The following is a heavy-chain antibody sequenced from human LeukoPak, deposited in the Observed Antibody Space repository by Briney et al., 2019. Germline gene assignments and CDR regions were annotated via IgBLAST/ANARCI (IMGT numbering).Heavy chain of an antibody. CDR1: GGSFSGYY. CDR3: ARHFGIYYGSGSFYP. CDR2: INHSGST. V-gene: IGHV4-34*01. D-gene: IGHD3-10*01. J-gene: IGHJ4*02. Sequence: SETLSLTCAVYGGSFSGYYWSWIRQPPGKGLEWIGEINHSGSTNYNPSLKSRVTISIDTSKKYLYLKLSSVTAADTAMYYCARHFGIYYGSGSFYPWGQGTQVIVSS.